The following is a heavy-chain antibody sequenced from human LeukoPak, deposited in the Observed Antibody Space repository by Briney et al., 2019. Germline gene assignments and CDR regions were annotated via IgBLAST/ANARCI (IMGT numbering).Heavy chain of an antibody. Sequence: GSLRLSCAASGFSFSNYDMHWVRQAPGKGLEWVAVIWYDGSNKYYADSVKGRFTTSRDNSKNTLYLQMNSLRVEDTAVYYCARGDPTVTTKQNFDYWGQGTLVTVSS. D-gene: IGHD4-17*01. V-gene: IGHV3-33*01. CDR1: GFSFSNYD. CDR3: ARGDPTVTTKQNFDY. CDR2: IWYDGSNK. J-gene: IGHJ4*02.